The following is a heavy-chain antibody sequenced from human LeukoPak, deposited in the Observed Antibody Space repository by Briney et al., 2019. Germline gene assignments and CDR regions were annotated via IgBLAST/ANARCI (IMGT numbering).Heavy chain of an antibody. CDR2: VSDSGRST. CDR3: ANLIDSSRKYGLDV. Sequence: GGSLRLSRAASGFTFNTYAMNWVRQAPGKGREWVSGVSDSGRSTYYADSVKGRFTISRDNSKNTLYLQMNSLRAEDTAVYYCANLIDSSRKYGLDVWGQGTTVTVSS. J-gene: IGHJ6*02. V-gene: IGHV3-23*01. D-gene: IGHD3-22*01. CDR1: GFTFNTYA.